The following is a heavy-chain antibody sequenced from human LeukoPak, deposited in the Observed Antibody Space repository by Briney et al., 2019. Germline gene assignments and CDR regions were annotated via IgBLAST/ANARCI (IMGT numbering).Heavy chain of an antibody. Sequence: GGSLRLSCAASGFTFSSYGMNWVRQAPGEGLEWVSSISSSSSYIYYADSVKGRFTISRDNAKNSLYLQMNSLRAEDTAVYYCARIILGSGLLKDYWGQGTLVTVSS. V-gene: IGHV3-21*01. D-gene: IGHD3-22*01. CDR1: GFTFSSYG. CDR2: ISSSSSYI. CDR3: ARIILGSGLLKDY. J-gene: IGHJ4*02.